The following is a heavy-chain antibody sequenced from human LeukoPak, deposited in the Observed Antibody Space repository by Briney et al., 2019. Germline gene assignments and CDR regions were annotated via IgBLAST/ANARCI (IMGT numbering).Heavy chain of an antibody. CDR2: IKQDGSEK. V-gene: IGHV3-7*01. J-gene: IGHJ6*03. D-gene: IGHD3-10*01. CDR3: ARAMVRGVVITQRKYSGYDSDYYYYMDV. CDR1: GFTFSSYW. Sequence: GGSLRLSCAASGFTFSSYWMSWVRQAPGKGLEWVANIKQDGSEKYYVDSVKGRFTISRDNAKNSLYLQMNSLRAEDTAVYYCARAMVRGVVITQRKYSGYDSDYYYYMDVWGKGTTVTVSS.